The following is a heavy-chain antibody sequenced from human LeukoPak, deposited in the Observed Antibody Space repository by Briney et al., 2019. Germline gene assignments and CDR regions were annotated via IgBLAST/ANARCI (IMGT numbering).Heavy chain of an antibody. Sequence: LTGRSLRLSCAASGFTFSRHGMHWVRQAPGKGLEWVAVIWYDGSNKYYADAVKGRFTVSRDNSKNMLYLQMNSLRAEDTAVYYCARDIVSYYIDYWGQGTLVTVSS. CDR1: GFTFSRHG. V-gene: IGHV3-33*01. D-gene: IGHD2-2*02. CDR3: ARDIVSYYIDY. J-gene: IGHJ4*02. CDR2: IWYDGSNK.